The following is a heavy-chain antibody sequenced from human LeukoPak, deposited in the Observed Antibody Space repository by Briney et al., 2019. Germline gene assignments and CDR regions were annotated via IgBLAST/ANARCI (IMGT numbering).Heavy chain of an antibody. V-gene: IGHV3-21*01. D-gene: IGHD3-10*01. CDR2: ISSSSSYI. J-gene: IGHJ4*02. Sequence: PGGSLRLSCAASGFTFSSYSMNWVRQAPGKGLEWVSSISSSSSYIYYADSVKGRFIISRDNAKSSLYLQMNSLRAEDTAVYYCARTRYYYNSRSYGAPYYFDYWGQGTLVTVSS. CDR1: GFTFSSYS. CDR3: ARTRYYYNSRSYGAPYYFDY.